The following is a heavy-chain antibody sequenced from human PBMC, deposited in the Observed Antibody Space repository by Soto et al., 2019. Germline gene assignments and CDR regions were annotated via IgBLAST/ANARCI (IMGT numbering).Heavy chain of an antibody. D-gene: IGHD1-26*01. CDR3: ARVCRGGTCDLLLL. V-gene: IGHV3-21*01. CDR2: ISPSSTYT. CDR1: GFTFSSFNSDG. Sequence: GGSLRLSCAASGFTFSSFNSDGMNLVRQAPGKGLEWVSFISPSSTYTYYADSVKGRFTISRDNAKDLLYLQMNSLRADDTAIYYCARVCRGGTCDLLLLWGQGTLVTVSS. J-gene: IGHJ4*02.